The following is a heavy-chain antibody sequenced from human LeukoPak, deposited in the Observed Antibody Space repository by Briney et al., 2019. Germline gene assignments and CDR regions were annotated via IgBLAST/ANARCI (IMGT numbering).Heavy chain of an antibody. Sequence: SETLSLTCTVSGYSISSGYYWGWIRPPPGKGLGWIGSIYHSGSTYYNPSLKSRVTISVDTSKNQFSLKLSSVTAADTAVYYCARDRVNFGVSGWFDPWGQGTLVTVSS. CDR3: ARDRVNFGVSGWFDP. CDR1: GYSISSGYY. CDR2: IYHSGST. V-gene: IGHV4-38-2*02. J-gene: IGHJ5*02. D-gene: IGHD3-3*01.